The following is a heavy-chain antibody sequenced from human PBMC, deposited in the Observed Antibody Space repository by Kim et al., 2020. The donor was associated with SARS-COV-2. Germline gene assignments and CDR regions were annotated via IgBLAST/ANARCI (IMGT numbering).Heavy chain of an antibody. CDR1: GFTFSSCA. Sequence: GGSLRLSCAASGFTFSSCAIHWVRQAPGKGLEWVAVISYDGSNKNYADSVKGRFTISRDNSKNTLYLQMNSLRAEDTALYYCAGDPWSRLRGLTYSYYGMDVWGQGTTGTGSS. CDR2: ISYDGSNK. CDR3: AGDPWSRLRGLTYSYYGMDV. J-gene: IGHJ6*02. V-gene: IGHV3-30-3*01. D-gene: IGHD3-10*01.